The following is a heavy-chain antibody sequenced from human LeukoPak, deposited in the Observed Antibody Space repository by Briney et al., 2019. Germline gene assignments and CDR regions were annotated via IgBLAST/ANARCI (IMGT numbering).Heavy chain of an antibody. D-gene: IGHD5/OR15-5a*01. Sequence: GGSLRLSCAASGFTFSSYTMSWVRQAPGKGLEWVSAISGSGGSTYYADSVKGRFTISRDNSKNTLYLQMNSLRAEDTAVYYCAKSPVSASYYDYWGQGTLVTVSS. J-gene: IGHJ4*02. CDR3: AKSPVSASYYDY. V-gene: IGHV3-23*01. CDR2: ISGSGGST. CDR1: GFTFSSYT.